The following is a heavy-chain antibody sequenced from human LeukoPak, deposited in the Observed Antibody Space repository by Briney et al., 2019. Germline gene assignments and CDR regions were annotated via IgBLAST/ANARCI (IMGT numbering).Heavy chain of an antibody. D-gene: IGHD5-18*01. CDR1: GGSISSGGYY. J-gene: IGHJ4*02. CDR3: ARYYTAMEPFDY. Sequence: SETLSLTCTVSGGSISSGGYYWSWIRQHPGKGLEGIGYIYYSGSTYYNPSLKSRVTISVATSKNQFSLKLSSVTAADKAVYYCARYYTAMEPFDYWGQGTLVTVSS. CDR2: IYYSGST. V-gene: IGHV4-31*03.